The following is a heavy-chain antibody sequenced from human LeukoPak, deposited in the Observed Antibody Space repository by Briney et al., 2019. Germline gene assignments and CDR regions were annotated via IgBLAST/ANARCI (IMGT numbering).Heavy chain of an antibody. Sequence: GGSLRLSCAASGLTFSSYAMHWVRQAPGKGLEWVAVISHDGSNKYYADSVKGRFTISGDKSKNTLYLQMNSLQPEDTSFYYCARGPGPIAGAKNPFDIWGQGTMVTVSS. D-gene: IGHD1-26*01. CDR3: ARGPGPIAGAKNPFDI. CDR1: GLTFSSYA. CDR2: ISHDGSNK. V-gene: IGHV3-30*01. J-gene: IGHJ3*02.